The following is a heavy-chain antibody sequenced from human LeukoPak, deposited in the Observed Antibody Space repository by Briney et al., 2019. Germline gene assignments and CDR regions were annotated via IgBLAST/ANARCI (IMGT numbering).Heavy chain of an antibody. CDR2: ISSSGTTI. Sequence: SGGSLRLSRAASGFTFRTHEMHWVRQAPGKGPEWVSYISSSGTTIYYADSVRGRFTISRDNAKNSLYLQMNSLRAEDTAVYYCAREGSTLGSSGSGSHYNFDYWGQGTLVTVSS. CDR1: GFTFRTHE. J-gene: IGHJ4*02. V-gene: IGHV3-48*03. CDR3: AREGSTLGSSGSGSHYNFDY. D-gene: IGHD3-10*01.